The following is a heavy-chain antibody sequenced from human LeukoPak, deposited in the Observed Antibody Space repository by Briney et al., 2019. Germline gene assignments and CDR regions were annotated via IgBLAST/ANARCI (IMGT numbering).Heavy chain of an antibody. V-gene: IGHV3-21*01. Sequence: PGGSLRLSCAASGFTFRTYSMNWVRQAPGKGLEWVSSISSSGSYTYYADSLKGRFTISRDNAQNSLFLELNSLRGEDTAVYYCARERNFYYFDYWGQGALVTVSS. CDR1: GFTFRTYS. CDR2: ISSSGSYT. J-gene: IGHJ4*02. D-gene: IGHD3-3*01. CDR3: ARERNFYYFDY.